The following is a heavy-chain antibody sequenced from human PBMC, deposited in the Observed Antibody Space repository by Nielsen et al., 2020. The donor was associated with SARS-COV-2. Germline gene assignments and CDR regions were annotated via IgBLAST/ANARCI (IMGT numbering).Heavy chain of an antibody. V-gene: IGHV4-39*01. J-gene: IGHJ6*03. CDR2: IFYTGTT. D-gene: IGHD2-2*01. CDR1: GGSITNRGSY. Sequence: SETLSLTCTVSGGSITNRGSYWGWIRQPPGKGLEWIGSIFYTGTTYFNPALKSRVSISVDTSKNQFSLRLSSVSAADTAAYHCAISPNVVVPGATSYYFYYMDVWGKGTTVTVSS. CDR3: AISPNVVVPGATSYYFYYMDV.